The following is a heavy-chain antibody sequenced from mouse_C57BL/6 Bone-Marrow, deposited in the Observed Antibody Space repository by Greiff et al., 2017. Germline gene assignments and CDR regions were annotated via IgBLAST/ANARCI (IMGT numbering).Heavy chain of an antibody. CDR2: IDPSDSYN. Sequence: QVQLQQPGAELVMPGASVKLSCKASGYTFTSYWMHWVKQRPGQGLEWIGEIDPSDSYNNYNQKFKGKSTVTVDKSSITAYMQLSSLTSEDSAVYYCAREAYYVAMDYWGQGTSVTVSS. V-gene: IGHV1-69*01. D-gene: IGHD1-1*01. CDR3: AREAYYVAMDY. CDR1: GYTFTSYW. J-gene: IGHJ4*01.